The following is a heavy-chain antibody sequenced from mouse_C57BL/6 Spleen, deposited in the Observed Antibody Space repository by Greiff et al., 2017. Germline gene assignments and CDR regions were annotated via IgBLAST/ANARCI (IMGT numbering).Heavy chain of an antibody. D-gene: IGHD1-1*01. CDR2: IYPSDSET. CDR1: GYTFTSYW. V-gene: IGHV1-61*01. Sequence: QVQLKQSGAELVRPGSSVKLSCKASGYTFTSYWMDWVKQRPGQGLEWIGNIYPSDSETHYNQKFKDKATLAVDKSSSTAYMQLSSLTSEDSAVYYCARGYYGSSYGYYAMDYWGQGTSVTVSS. J-gene: IGHJ4*01. CDR3: ARGYYGSSYGYYAMDY.